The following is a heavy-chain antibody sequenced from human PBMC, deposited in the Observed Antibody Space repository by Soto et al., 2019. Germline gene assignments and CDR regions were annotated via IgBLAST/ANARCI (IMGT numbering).Heavy chain of an antibody. CDR1: GGSISSYY. J-gene: IGHJ6*02. D-gene: IGHD3-3*01. CDR3: ARHFSAEWVGLLENYYYGMDV. CDR2: IYYSGST. Sequence: TSETLSLTCTVSGGSISSYYWSWIRQPPGKGLEWIGYIYYSGSTNYNPSLKSRVTISVDTSKNQFSLKLSSVTAADTAVYYCARHFSAEWVGLLENYYYGMDVWGQGTTVTVSS. V-gene: IGHV4-59*08.